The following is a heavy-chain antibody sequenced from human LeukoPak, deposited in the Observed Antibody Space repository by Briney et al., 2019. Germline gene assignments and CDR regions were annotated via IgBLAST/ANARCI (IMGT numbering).Heavy chain of an antibody. Sequence: ASVKVSCKASGYTFTGYYMHWVRQAPGQGLEWMGRINPNSGGTNYAQKFQGRVTMTRDTSISTAYMELSRLRSDDTAVYYCVRDLYSGSYCYYFDYWGQGTLVTVSS. J-gene: IGHJ4*02. CDR3: VRDLYSGSYCYYFDY. CDR2: INPNSGGT. D-gene: IGHD1-26*01. CDR1: GYTFTGYY. V-gene: IGHV1-2*06.